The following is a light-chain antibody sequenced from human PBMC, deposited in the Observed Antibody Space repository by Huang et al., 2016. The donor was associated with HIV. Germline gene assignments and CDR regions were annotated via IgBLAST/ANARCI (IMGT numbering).Light chain of an antibody. CDR2: LGS. CDR1: QSLLYSNGYTY. J-gene: IGKJ1*01. CDR3: VQGLQTPPT. Sequence: DIVMTQSPLSLSVTLGEPASISCKSNQSLLYSNGYTYLDWYLQKPGQSPQLRSFLGSDRASGVPDRFSGSGTGVDFTLTISRLEAEDVGVYYCVQGLQTPPTFGQGTKVEI. V-gene: IGKV2-28*01.